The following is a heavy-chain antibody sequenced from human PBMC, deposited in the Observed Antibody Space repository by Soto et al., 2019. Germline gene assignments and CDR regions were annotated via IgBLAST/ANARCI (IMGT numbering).Heavy chain of an antibody. D-gene: IGHD4-17*01. J-gene: IGHJ6*02. CDR1: GGSISSSNW. CDR3: ARLTVTTGLYYYYGMDV. V-gene: IGHV4-4*02. Sequence: SETLSLTCAVSGGSISSSNWWSWVRQPPGKGLEWIGEIYHSGSTNYNPSLKSRVTISVDKSKNQFSLKLSSVTAADTAVYYCARLTVTTGLYYYYGMDVWGQGTTVTVSS. CDR2: IYHSGST.